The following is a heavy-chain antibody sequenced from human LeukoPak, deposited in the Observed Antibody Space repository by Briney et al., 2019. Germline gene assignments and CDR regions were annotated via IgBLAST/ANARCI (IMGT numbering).Heavy chain of an antibody. CDR3: ARGIGHALCCSSTSCYTVWFDP. CDR2: INHSGST. J-gene: IGHJ5*02. CDR1: GGSFSGYY. V-gene: IGHV4-34*01. Sequence: SETLSLTCAVYGGSFSGYYWSWIRQPPGKGLEWIGEINHSGSTNYNPSLKSRVTISVDTSKNQFSLKLSSVTAAGTAVYYCARGIGHALCCSSTSCYTVWFDPWGQGTLVTVSS. D-gene: IGHD2-2*02.